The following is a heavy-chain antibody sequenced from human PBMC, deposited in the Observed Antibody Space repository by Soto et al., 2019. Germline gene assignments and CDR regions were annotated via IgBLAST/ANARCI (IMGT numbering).Heavy chain of an antibody. V-gene: IGHV4-38-2*02. Sequence: SETLSLTGTVSGYSIGNGYYWGWIRPSPGKGLEWIGSIYQSGITYYNPSLKSRATLSIDASKNQFSLNLTSLTAADAAVYYGVRPSRYTFGYFDSWGQGALVTVSS. CDR3: VRPSRYTFGYFDS. J-gene: IGHJ4*02. D-gene: IGHD5-18*01. CDR2: IYQSGIT. CDR1: GYSIGNGYY.